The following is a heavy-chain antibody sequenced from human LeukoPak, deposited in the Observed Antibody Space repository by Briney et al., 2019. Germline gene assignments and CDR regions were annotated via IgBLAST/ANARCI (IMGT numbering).Heavy chain of an antibody. D-gene: IGHD3-10*01. CDR1: GGSFSGYY. J-gene: IGHJ4*02. CDR2: INHSGST. Sequence: PSETLSLTCAVYGGSFSGYYWSWIRQPPGKGLEWIGEINHSGSTNYNPSLKSRVTISVDTSKNQFSLKLSSVTAADTAVYYCARGLLGFSFDYWGQGTLVTVSS. CDR3: ARGLLGFSFDY. V-gene: IGHV4-34*01.